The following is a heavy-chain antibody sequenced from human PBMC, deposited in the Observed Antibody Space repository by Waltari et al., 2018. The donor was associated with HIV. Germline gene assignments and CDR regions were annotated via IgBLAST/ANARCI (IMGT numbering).Heavy chain of an antibody. D-gene: IGHD1-1*01. Sequence: EVQLVESGGGLVQPGGSLRLPCAASGFTFSSYEMTWVRQAPGKGLEWVSYISSSGSTIYYADSVKGRFTISRDNAKNSLYLQMNSLRAEDTAVYYCARDGRNAHRGIDYWGQGTLVTVSS. CDR1: GFTFSSYE. J-gene: IGHJ4*02. CDR2: ISSSGSTI. CDR3: ARDGRNAHRGIDY. V-gene: IGHV3-48*03.